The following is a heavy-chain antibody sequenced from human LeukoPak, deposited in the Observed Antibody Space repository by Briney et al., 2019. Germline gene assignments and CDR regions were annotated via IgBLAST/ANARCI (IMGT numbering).Heavy chain of an antibody. CDR3: TKVARNSSWPYFDS. Sequence: PGGSLRLSCAASRFTFDDYSIHWVRQPPGKGLEWISLISWDGGATYYADSVKGRFTVSRDKSKNSLFLQMNSVITEDTAFYYCTKVARNSSWPYFDSWGRGTLVTVSS. D-gene: IGHD3-22*01. V-gene: IGHV3-43*01. CDR2: ISWDGGAT. CDR1: RFTFDDYS. J-gene: IGHJ4*02.